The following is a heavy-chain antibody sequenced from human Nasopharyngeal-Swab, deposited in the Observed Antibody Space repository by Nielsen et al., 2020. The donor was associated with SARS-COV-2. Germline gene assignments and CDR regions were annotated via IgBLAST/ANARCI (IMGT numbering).Heavy chain of an antibody. CDR3: ATRYH. Sequence: ASVKVSCKASGYNFNTYTMTWVRQAPGQGPEWMGWINTNTGNPTYTQGFTGRFVFSLDTSVNTAYLQISSLKPEDTGVYYCATRYHWGQGTLVTVSS. CDR2: INTNTGNP. J-gene: IGHJ5*02. CDR1: GYNFNTYT. V-gene: IGHV7-4-1*02.